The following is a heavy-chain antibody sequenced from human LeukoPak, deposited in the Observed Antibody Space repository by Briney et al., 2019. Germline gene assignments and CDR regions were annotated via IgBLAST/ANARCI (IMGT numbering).Heavy chain of an antibody. Sequence: ASVKVSCKASGYSFTNFYIHWVRQAPGQGLEWMGIVNPSGGSTNYAQKFQGRVTMTSDTSASTVYMDLSSLRSEDTAIYYCARDKSSTNWLDSWGQGTLVTVSS. CDR3: ARDKSSTNWLDS. J-gene: IGHJ5*01. CDR1: GYSFTNFY. CDR2: VNPSGGST. V-gene: IGHV1-46*01. D-gene: IGHD3-10*01.